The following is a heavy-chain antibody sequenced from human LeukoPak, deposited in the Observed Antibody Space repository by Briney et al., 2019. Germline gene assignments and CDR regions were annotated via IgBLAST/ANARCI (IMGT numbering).Heavy chain of an antibody. CDR1: GGPFSGYY. D-gene: IGHD2-2*01. V-gene: IGHV4-34*01. Sequence: PSETLSLTCAAYGGPFSGYYWSWIRQPPGKGLEWIGEINYSGSTNYNPSLKRRVTISVDTSKDQFSLKLSSVTAADTAVYYCARGPKTDIVVVPAATFLDYWGQGTLVTVSS. CDR3: ARGPKTDIVVVPAATFLDY. CDR2: INYSGST. J-gene: IGHJ4*02.